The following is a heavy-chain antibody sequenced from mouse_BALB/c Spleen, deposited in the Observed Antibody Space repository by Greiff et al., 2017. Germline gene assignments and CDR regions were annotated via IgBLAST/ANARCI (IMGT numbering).Heavy chain of an antibody. CDR3: ARHIVYYGNSGAMDY. J-gene: IGHJ4*01. Sequence: EVMLVESGGGLVKLGGSLKLSCAASGFTFSSYYMSWVRQTPEKRLELVAAINSNGGSTYYPDTVKGRFTISRDNAKNTLYLQMSSLKSEDTALYYCARHIVYYGNSGAMDYWGQGTSVTVSS. D-gene: IGHD2-1*01. V-gene: IGHV5-6-2*01. CDR1: GFTFSSYY. CDR2: INSNGGST.